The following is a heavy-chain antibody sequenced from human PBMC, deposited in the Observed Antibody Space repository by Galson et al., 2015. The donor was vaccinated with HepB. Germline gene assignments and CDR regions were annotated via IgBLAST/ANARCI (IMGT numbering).Heavy chain of an antibody. J-gene: IGHJ3*02. CDR2: ISGSGGST. V-gene: IGHV3-23*01. D-gene: IGHD3-22*01. CDR3: AKDRGWGMIVVVNLDAFDI. Sequence: SLRLSCAASGFTFSSYAMSWVRQAPGKGLEWVSAISGSGGSTYYADSVKGRFTISRDNSKNTLYLQMNSLRAEDTAVYYCAKDRGWGMIVVVNLDAFDIWGHGTMVTVSS. CDR1: GFTFSSYA.